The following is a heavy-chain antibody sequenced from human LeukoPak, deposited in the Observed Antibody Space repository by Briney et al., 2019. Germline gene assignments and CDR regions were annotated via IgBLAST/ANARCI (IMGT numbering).Heavy chain of an antibody. CDR2: INPNSGGT. D-gene: IGHD3-22*01. CDR3: ARALDSSGYYYQYYYYYMDV. J-gene: IGHJ6*03. CDR1: GYTFTGYW. V-gene: IGHV1-2*02. Sequence: GASVKVSCKAFGYTFTGYWMHWVRQAPGQGLEWMGWINPNSGGTNYAQKFQGRVTMTRDTSISTAYMELSRLRSDDTAVYYCARALDSSGYYYQYYYYYMDVWGKGTTVTISS.